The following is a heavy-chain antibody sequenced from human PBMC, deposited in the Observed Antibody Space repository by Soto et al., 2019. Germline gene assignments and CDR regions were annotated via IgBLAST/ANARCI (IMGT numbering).Heavy chain of an antibody. CDR2: ISDYNGNT. V-gene: IGHV1-18*01. Sequence: QVQLVQSGAEVKKPGASVKVSCKASGYTFTNFGISWVRQAPGQGLEWMGWISDYNGNTNYAQNFQGRVTMTTDTTTSTAYRELRSLISDDTAVYYCAIGGTPIDYCGQGTLVTVSS. D-gene: IGHD3-16*01. J-gene: IGHJ4*02. CDR3: AIGGTPIDY. CDR1: GYTFTNFG.